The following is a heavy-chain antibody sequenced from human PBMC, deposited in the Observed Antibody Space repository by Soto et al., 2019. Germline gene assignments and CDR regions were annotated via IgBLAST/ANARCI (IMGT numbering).Heavy chain of an antibody. J-gene: IGHJ4*02. V-gene: IGHV3-23*01. CDR3: AKGGPYYYDSSGYYDY. Sequence: EVQLLESGGGLVQPGGSLRLSCAASGFTFSSYAMSWVRQAPGKGLEWVSAISGSGGSTYYADSVKGRFTISRDNSKNTLYLQMNSLRAEDTAVYYCAKGGPYYYDSSGYYDYWGQATLVTVSS. CDR1: GFTFSSYA. CDR2: ISGSGGST. D-gene: IGHD3-22*01.